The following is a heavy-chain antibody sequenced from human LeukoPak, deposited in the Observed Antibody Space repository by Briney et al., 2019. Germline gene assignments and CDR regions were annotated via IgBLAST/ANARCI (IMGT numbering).Heavy chain of an antibody. CDR1: GYSFASYW. Sequence: GESLQISCKGSGYSFASYWIGWVRQMPGKGLEWMGIIYPGDSDTRYSPSFQGQVTISADKSISTAYLQWSSLKASDTAMYYCARRGGSGSYYGYNWFDPWGQGTLVTVSS. D-gene: IGHD3-10*01. J-gene: IGHJ5*02. CDR2: IYPGDSDT. V-gene: IGHV5-51*01. CDR3: ARRGGSGSYYGYNWFDP.